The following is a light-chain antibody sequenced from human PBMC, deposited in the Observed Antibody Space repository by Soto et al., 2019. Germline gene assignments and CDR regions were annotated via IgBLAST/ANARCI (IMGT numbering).Light chain of an antibody. Sequence: DIQMTQSPSTLSESVGDRVTITCRASQSISSWLAWYQQKPGKAPKLLIYDASSLESGVPSRFSGSGSGTEFTLTISSLQPDDFATYYCQQYNSYSLTFGPGTKVDIK. J-gene: IGKJ3*01. CDR2: DAS. CDR3: QQYNSYSLT. CDR1: QSISSW. V-gene: IGKV1-5*01.